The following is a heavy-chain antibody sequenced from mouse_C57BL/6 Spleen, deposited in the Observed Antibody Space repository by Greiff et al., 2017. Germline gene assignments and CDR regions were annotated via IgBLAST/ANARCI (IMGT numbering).Heavy chain of an antibody. V-gene: IGHV1-81*01. CDR2: IYPRSGNT. CDR3: ASQTAQANYAMDY. CDR1: GYTFTSYG. J-gene: IGHJ4*01. D-gene: IGHD3-2*02. Sequence: VQLQQSGAELARPGASVKLSCKASGYTFTSYGISWVKQRTGQGLEWIGEIYPRSGNTYYNEKFKGKATLTADKSSSTAYMELRSLTSEDSAVYFCASQTAQANYAMDYWGQGTSVTVSS.